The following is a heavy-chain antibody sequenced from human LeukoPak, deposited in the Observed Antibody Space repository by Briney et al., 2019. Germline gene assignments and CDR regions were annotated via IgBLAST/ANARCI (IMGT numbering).Heavy chain of an antibody. V-gene: IGHV1-2*02. CDR1: GYTFTGYY. CDR2: INPNSGGT. J-gene: IGHJ4*02. CDR3: AREENMITFGGVIVVFDY. D-gene: IGHD3-16*02. Sequence: ASVKVSCKASGYTFTGYYMHWVRQAPGQGLEWMGWINPNSGGTNYAQKFQGRATMTRDTSISTAYMELSRLRSDDTAVYYCAREENMITFGGVIVVFDYWGQGTLVTVSS.